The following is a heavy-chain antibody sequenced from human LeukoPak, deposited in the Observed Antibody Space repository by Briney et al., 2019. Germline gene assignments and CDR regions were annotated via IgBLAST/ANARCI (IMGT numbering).Heavy chain of an antibody. CDR3: AREEDDYVWGSYRSQGNAFDI. Sequence: SETLPLTCTVSGGSISSYYWSWIRQPPGKGLEWIGYIYYSGSTNYNPSLRSRVTISVDTSKNQFSLRLSSVTAADTAVYYCAREEDDYVWGSYRSQGNAFDIWGQGTMVTVSS. D-gene: IGHD3-16*02. J-gene: IGHJ3*02. CDR2: IYYSGST. V-gene: IGHV4-59*01. CDR1: GGSISSYY.